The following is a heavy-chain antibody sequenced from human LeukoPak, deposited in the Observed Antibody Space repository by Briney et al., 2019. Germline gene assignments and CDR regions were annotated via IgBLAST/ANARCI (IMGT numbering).Heavy chain of an antibody. CDR1: GGTFRSYA. CDR2: LIPIFGTA. D-gene: IGHD3-16*01. CDR3: ARGHTFGGLRSPFDY. V-gene: IGHV1-69*06. J-gene: IGHJ4*02. Sequence: SVKVSCKASGGTFRSYAISWVRQAPGQGLEWVGGLIPIFGTANYAQKLQGRVTITADKSTSTAYMELSSLRSEDTAVYYCARGHTFGGLRSPFDYWGQGTLVTVSS.